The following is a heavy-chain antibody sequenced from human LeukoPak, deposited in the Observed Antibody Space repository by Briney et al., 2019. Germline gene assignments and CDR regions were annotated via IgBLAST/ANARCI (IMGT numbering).Heavy chain of an antibody. D-gene: IGHD3-10*01. CDR2: INPSGGST. Sequence: ASVKVSCKASGYTFTSYYMHWVRQAPGQGLEWMGIINPSGGSTSYAQKFQGRVTITTDESTSTAYMELSSLRSEDTAVYYCARGSAGGAFDIWGQGTMVTVSS. V-gene: IGHV1-46*01. CDR1: GYTFTSYY. J-gene: IGHJ3*02. CDR3: ARGSAGGAFDI.